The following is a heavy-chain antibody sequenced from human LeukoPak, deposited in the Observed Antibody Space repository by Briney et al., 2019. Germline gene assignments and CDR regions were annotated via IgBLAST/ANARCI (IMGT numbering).Heavy chain of an antibody. CDR2: INPNSGVT. D-gene: IGHD3-10*01. Sequence: RASVKVSCKASGYTFTGYYMHWVRQAPGQGLEWMGWINPNSGVTNYAQKFQGWVTMTRDTSISIAYMELSRLRSDDTAVYYCARVGYGTYYYGSGSYYKGGDAFDIWGQGTMVTVSS. J-gene: IGHJ3*02. V-gene: IGHV1-2*04. CDR1: GYTFTGYY. CDR3: ARVGYGTYYYGSGSYYKGGDAFDI.